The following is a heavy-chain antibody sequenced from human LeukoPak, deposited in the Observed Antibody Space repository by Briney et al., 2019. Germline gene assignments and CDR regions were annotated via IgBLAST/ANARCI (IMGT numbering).Heavy chain of an antibody. CDR2: IKSDGST. J-gene: IGHJ5*02. CDR3: ARAITYFYGSVTYDWFDP. Sequence: GGSLRLSCAASGVTFSSYWMHWVRQTPGKGLMWVSRIKSDGSTIYADSVKGRFTISRDNAKNMVYLQMNSLRAEDTAMYYCARAITYFYGSVTYDWFDPWGQGTLVTVSS. D-gene: IGHD3-10*01. CDR1: GVTFSSYW. V-gene: IGHV3-74*01.